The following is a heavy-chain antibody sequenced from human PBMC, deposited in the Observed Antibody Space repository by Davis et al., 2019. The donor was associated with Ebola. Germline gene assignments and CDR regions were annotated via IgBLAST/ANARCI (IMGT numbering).Heavy chain of an antibody. CDR3: AKDRSGYELDY. V-gene: IGHV4-59*05. Sequence: SQTLSLTCAVYGGSFSGYYWSWIRQPPGKGLEWIGSIYYSGSTYYNPSLKSRVTISVDTSKNQFSLKLSSVTAADTAVYYCAKDRSGYELDYWGQGTLVTVSS. CDR2: IYYSGST. J-gene: IGHJ4*02. D-gene: IGHD5-12*01. CDR1: GGSFSGYY.